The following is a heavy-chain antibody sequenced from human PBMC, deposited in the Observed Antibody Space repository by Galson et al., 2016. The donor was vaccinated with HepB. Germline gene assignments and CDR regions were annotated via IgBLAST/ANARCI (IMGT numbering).Heavy chain of an antibody. CDR2: IKRDGSEK. CDR1: GFTFSNYW. Sequence: SLRLSCAASGFTFSNYWMSWVRQPPGKGLEWVGNIKRDGSEKYYVDSVKDRFTISRDNAKNSLYLQMNSLRAEDTAVYYCARDGSGWLFDSWGQGTLVTVSS. CDR3: ARDGSGWLFDS. D-gene: IGHD6-19*01. J-gene: IGHJ4*02. V-gene: IGHV3-7*01.